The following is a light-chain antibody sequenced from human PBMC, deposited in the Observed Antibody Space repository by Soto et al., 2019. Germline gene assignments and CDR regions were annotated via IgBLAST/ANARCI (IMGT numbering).Light chain of an antibody. Sequence: EIVLTQSPGTLYLSPGERATLSCRASQSVSSSYLAWYQQKPGQAPRLLIYGASSRATGIPDRFSGSGSGTDVPLNISRLEPEDFAVYYCQQYGSSPLVTFGQGTRLEIK. CDR1: QSVSSSY. CDR2: GAS. V-gene: IGKV3-20*01. CDR3: QQYGSSPLVT. J-gene: IGKJ5*01.